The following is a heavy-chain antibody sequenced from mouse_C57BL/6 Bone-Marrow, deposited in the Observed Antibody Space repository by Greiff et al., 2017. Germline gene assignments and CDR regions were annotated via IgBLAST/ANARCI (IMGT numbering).Heavy chain of an antibody. CDR3: ARNYGSLFAY. Sequence: QVQLKQSGAELVMPGASVKLSCKASGYTFPSYWMHWVKQRPGPGLEWIGELDPSDSYTNYNQKFKGKSTLTVDKSSSTAYMQLSSLTSEDSAAYYCARNYGSLFAYWGQGTLVTVSA. J-gene: IGHJ3*01. CDR1: GYTFPSYW. CDR2: LDPSDSYT. V-gene: IGHV1-69*01. D-gene: IGHD1-1*01.